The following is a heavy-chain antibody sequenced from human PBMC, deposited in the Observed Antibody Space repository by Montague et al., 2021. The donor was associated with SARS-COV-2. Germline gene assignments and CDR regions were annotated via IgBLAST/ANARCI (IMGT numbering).Heavy chain of an antibody. D-gene: IGHD5-24*01. CDR1: GGSISSYY. CDR3: ARLGLQLLGGHYFDY. V-gene: IGHV4-59*08. J-gene: IGHJ4*02. CDR2: IYYSGST. Sequence: SETLSLTCTVSGGSISSYYWSWIRQPPGKGLEWIGYIYYSGSTNRNPSLKSRVTTSVDTSKNQFSLKLSSVTAADTAVYYCARLGLQLLGGHYFDYWGQGTLVTVSS.